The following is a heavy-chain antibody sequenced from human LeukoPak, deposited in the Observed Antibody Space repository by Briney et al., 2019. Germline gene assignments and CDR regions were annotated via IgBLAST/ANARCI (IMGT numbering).Heavy chain of an antibody. CDR1: GFTVSSNF. Sequence: GGSLRLSCAASGFTVSSNFMTWVRQAPGKGLEWVSVIYTGGITYYADSVQGRFTISRDNSKNTLYLQMNSLRAEDTAVYYCAKDHADYYDSSGYYPDYWGQGTLVTVSS. J-gene: IGHJ4*02. CDR2: IYTGGIT. CDR3: AKDHADYYDSSGYYPDY. V-gene: IGHV3-53*01. D-gene: IGHD3-22*01.